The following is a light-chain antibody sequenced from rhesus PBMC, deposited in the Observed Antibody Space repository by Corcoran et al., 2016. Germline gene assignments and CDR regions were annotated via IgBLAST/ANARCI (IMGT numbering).Light chain of an antibody. CDR3: QQHNSYPRT. CDR2: AAS. CDR1: QGISSW. J-gene: IGKJ1*01. V-gene: IGKV1-33*02. Sequence: DIQMTKSPSSLSASVGVRVTITCQARQGISSWLAWYQQKPGKAPKLMNYAASSLQSGVPSRFSGSGSGKDFTLTISRLQPADFATYYCQQHNSYPRTFGQATKVEIK.